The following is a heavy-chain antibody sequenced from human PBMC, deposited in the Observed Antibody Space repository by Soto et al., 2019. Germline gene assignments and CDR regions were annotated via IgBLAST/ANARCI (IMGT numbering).Heavy chain of an antibody. D-gene: IGHD3-10*01. V-gene: IGHV3-23*01. J-gene: IGHJ4*02. CDR2: ISGSGGST. CDR3: AKVSRAAYGSGSYIQDY. Sequence: GGSLRLSCAASGFTFSSYTMSWVRQAPGKGLEWVSAISGSGGSTYYADSVKGRFTISRDNSKNTLYLQMNSLRAEDTAVYYCAKVSRAAYGSGSYIQDYWGQGTLVTVSS. CDR1: GFTFSSYT.